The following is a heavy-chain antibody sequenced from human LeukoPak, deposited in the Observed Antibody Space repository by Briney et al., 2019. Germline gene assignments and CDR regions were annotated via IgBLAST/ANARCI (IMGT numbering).Heavy chain of an antibody. J-gene: IGHJ4*02. CDR3: ARDFPGIAVAGPLDY. D-gene: IGHD6-19*01. CDR1: VGSISSYY. CDR2: IYTSGST. V-gene: IGHV4-4*07. Sequence: SETLSLTCTVSVGSISSYYWSWIRQPAGKGLEWIGRIYTSGSTNYNPSLKSRVTISVDESKNQFSLKLSSVTAADTAVYYCARDFPGIAVAGPLDYWGQGTLVTVSS.